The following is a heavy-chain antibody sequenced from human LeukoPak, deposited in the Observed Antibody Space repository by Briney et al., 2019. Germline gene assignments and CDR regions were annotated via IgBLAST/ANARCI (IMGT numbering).Heavy chain of an antibody. V-gene: IGHV3-23*01. D-gene: IGHD1-26*01. CDR1: GFTFSSYA. Sequence: PWGSLRLSCAASGFTFSSYAMSWVRQAPGKGLEWVSAISGSGGSTYYADSVKGRFTISRDNAKNSLYLQMNSLRVEDSAVYYCVRGGYQFEYWGQGTLVTVSS. CDR3: VRGGYQFEY. J-gene: IGHJ4*02. CDR2: ISGSGGST.